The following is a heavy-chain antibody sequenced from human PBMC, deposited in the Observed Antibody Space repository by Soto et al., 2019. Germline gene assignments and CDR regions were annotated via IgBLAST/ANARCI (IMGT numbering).Heavy chain of an antibody. CDR2: INPASGGT. J-gene: IGHJ6*02. V-gene: IGHV1-2*02. CDR1: GYSLSGYY. Sequence: QVQLVQSGPDVKQPGASVKIPCRASGYSLSGYYVHWVRQVPGRGLEWMAWINPASGGTKYAQTFQGRVTLTRDTSINTAYLELSRLRLDDTAVYYCTRARLWLVRREYFNALDVWGQGTTVTVSS. CDR3: TRARLWLVRREYFNALDV. D-gene: IGHD6-19*01.